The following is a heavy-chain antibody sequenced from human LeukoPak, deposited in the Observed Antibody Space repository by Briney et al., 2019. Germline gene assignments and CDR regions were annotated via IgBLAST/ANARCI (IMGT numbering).Heavy chain of an antibody. CDR1: GGSISSYY. CDR2: IYYSGST. Sequence: PSETLSLICTVSGGSISSYYWSWIRQPPGKGLEWIGYIYYSGSTNYNPSLKSRVTISVDTSKNQFSLKLSSVTAADTAVYYCARDGDGPNSGEAFDIWGQGTMVTVSS. J-gene: IGHJ3*02. V-gene: IGHV4-59*01. CDR3: ARDGDGPNSGEAFDI. D-gene: IGHD5-24*01.